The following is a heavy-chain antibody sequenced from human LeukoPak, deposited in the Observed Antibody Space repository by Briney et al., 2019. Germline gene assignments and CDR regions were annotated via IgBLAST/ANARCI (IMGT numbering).Heavy chain of an antibody. CDR1: GGSINSDDY. CDR3: ARDGCNYGGRLLDY. J-gene: IGHJ4*02. V-gene: IGHV4-30-4*02. CDR2: INNSGNK. Sequence: SETLSLTCTVSGGSINSDDYWSWIRQPPGKGLEWIGHINNSGNKYYNPSLRSRVTISVDTSRNQFSLMLNSVTAADTAMYYCARDGCNYGGRLLDYWGQGTLVTVSS. D-gene: IGHD5-18*01.